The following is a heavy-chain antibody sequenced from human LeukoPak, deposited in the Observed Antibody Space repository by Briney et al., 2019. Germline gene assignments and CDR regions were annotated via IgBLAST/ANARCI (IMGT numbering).Heavy chain of an antibody. D-gene: IGHD3-3*01. Sequence: GGSLRLSCAASGFTVSSNYMSWVRQAPGKGLEWVSVIYSGGSTYYADSVKGRFTISRDNSKNTLYLQMNSLRAEDTAVYYCARDPIFGVVIGGWGQGTLVTVSS. V-gene: IGHV3-53*01. CDR2: IYSGGST. J-gene: IGHJ4*02. CDR1: GFTVSSNY. CDR3: ARDPIFGVVIGG.